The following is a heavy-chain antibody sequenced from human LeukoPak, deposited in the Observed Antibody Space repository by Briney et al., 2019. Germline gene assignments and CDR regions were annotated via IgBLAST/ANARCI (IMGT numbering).Heavy chain of an antibody. CDR1: GFIFRNYA. J-gene: IGHJ6*02. Sequence: GGSLRLYCAGSGFIFRNYAMAWDRQAPGKGLECVSAISGSGDSVRHADSVQGRFIISRDNSKSTLYLQMDNLRAEDTALYYCARDFWATNYYYGMDVWGQGTTVTVSS. CDR3: ARDFWATNYYYGMDV. D-gene: IGHD3-3*01. V-gene: IGHV3-23*01. CDR2: ISGSGDSV.